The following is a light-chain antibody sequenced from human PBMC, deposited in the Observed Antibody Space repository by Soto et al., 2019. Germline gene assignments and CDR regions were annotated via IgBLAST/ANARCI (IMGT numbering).Light chain of an antibody. CDR1: QSVSSNL. CDR2: GAS. CDR3: HQYGSSRRT. V-gene: IGKV3-20*01. Sequence: ETVLTQSPGTLSLSPGEGATLSCRASQSVSSNLLAWYQQKPGQAPRLLIYGASTRATGIPDRFSGSGSGTDFTLTISRLEPEDFAVYYCHQYGSSRRTLGQGTKVDIK. J-gene: IGKJ1*01.